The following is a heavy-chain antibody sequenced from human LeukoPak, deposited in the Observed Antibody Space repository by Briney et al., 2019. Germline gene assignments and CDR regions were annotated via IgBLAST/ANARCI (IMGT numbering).Heavy chain of an antibody. V-gene: IGHV4-39*01. CDR2: IYYSGNT. D-gene: IGHD3-10*01. Sequence: SETLSLTCAVSGGSISGSSYFWGWIRQPPGKGLEWNGSIYYSGNTYYNPSLKSRVTISVDTSKNQFSLKLSSVTAADTAVYYCARLKEGIDYWGQGTLVTVSS. CDR3: ARLKEGIDY. J-gene: IGHJ4*02. CDR1: GGSISGSSYF.